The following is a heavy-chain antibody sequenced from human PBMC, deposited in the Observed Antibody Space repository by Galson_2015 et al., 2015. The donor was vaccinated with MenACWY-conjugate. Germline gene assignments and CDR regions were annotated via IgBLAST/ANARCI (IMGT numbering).Heavy chain of an antibody. CDR3: ARHPPGGRGMDV. CDR2: IDPHNSNI. Sequence: QSGAEVKKPGESLKISCTGSGYTFTTYWIGWVRQLPGRGLEWMGLIDPHNSNIRYSPSFQGQVTISADKSISTAYLQWSSLKASDTAMYYCARHPPGGRGMDVWGQGTTVTVSS. D-gene: IGHD1-26*01. J-gene: IGHJ6*02. V-gene: IGHV5-51*01. CDR1: GYTFTTYW.